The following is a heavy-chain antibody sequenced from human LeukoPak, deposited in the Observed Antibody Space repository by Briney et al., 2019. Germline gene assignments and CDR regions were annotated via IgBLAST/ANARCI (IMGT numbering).Heavy chain of an antibody. CDR1: GGSISSSSYY. J-gene: IGHJ4*02. Sequence: SSETLSLTCPVSGGSISSSSYYWGWIRQPPGKGLEWIGSIYYSGSTYYNPSLKSRVTISVDTSKNQFSLKLSSVTAADTAVYYCARRYDFWSGYYNYWGQGTLVTVSS. CDR2: IYYSGST. D-gene: IGHD3-3*01. CDR3: ARRYDFWSGYYNY. V-gene: IGHV4-39*01.